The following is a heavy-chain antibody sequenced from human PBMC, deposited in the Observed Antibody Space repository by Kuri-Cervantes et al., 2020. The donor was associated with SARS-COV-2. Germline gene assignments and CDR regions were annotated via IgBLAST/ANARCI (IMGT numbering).Heavy chain of an antibody. CDR2: ISSSSSYI. V-gene: IGHV3-21*01. J-gene: IGHJ4*01. D-gene: IGHD3-16*01. Sequence: GESLKISCAASGFTFSSYSMNWVRQAPGKGLEWVSSISSSSSYIYYADSVKGRFTISRDNAKNSLYLQMDSLRAEDTAVYYCAKGEDGYDYVWGSYPEDGFDYWGQGTLVTVSS. CDR3: AKGEDGYDYVWGSYPEDGFDY. CDR1: GFTFSSYS.